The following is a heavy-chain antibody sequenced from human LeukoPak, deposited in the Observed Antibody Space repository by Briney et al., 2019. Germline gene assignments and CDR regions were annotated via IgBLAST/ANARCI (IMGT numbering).Heavy chain of an antibody. CDR2: IRYDGSNK. D-gene: IGHD2-2*01. V-gene: IGHV3-30*02. J-gene: IGHJ4*02. CDR3: AKDRSPYIVVVPAARGLTSDY. CDR1: GFTFSSYG. Sequence: AGGSLRLSCAPSGFTFSSYGMHWVRQAPGKGLEWVAFIRYDGSNKYYADSVKGRFTISRDNSKNTLYLQMNSLRAEDTAVYYCAKDRSPYIVVVPAARGLTSDYWGQGTLVTVSS.